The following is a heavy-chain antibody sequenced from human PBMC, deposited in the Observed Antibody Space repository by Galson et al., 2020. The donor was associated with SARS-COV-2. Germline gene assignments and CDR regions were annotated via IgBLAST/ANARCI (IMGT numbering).Heavy chain of an antibody. D-gene: IGHD2-21*02. V-gene: IGHV5-51*01. CDR2: IYPGDSDT. J-gene: IGHJ3*02. CDR3: ARHRIFGGDPYDAVDI. CDR1: GYSFTSYW. Sequence: KVSCKGSGYSFTSYWIGWVRQMPGKGLEWMGIIYPGDSDTRYSPSFQGQVTISADKSISTAYLQWSSLKASDTAMYYCARHRIFGGDPYDAVDIWGQGTMVTVSS.